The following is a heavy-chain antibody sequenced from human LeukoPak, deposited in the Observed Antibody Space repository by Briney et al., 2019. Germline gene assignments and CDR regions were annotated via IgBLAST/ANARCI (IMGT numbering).Heavy chain of an antibody. J-gene: IGHJ4*02. D-gene: IGHD1-1*01. Sequence: SETLSLTCTVSGGSISSYYWSWIRQPSGKGLEWIGYIYYSGSTNYNPSLKSRVTISVDTSKNQFSLKLSSVTAADTAVYYCARLRGTSYFDYWGQGTLVTVSS. CDR1: GGSISSYY. CDR2: IYYSGST. CDR3: ARLRGTSYFDY. V-gene: IGHV4-59*01.